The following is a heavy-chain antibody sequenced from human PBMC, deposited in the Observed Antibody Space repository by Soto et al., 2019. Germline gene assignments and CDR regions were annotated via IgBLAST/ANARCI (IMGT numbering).Heavy chain of an antibody. CDR1: GFTFSSYW. CDR3: ARITYYYDSSGYYYFDY. D-gene: IGHD3-22*01. J-gene: IGHJ4*02. V-gene: IGHV3-7*01. CDR2: IKQDGSEK. Sequence: GGSLRLSCAASGFTFSSYWMSWVRQAPGKGLEWVANIKQDGSEKYYVDSVKGRFTISRDNAKNSLYLQMNSLRAEDTAVYYCARITYYYDSSGYYYFDYWDQGTLVTVSS.